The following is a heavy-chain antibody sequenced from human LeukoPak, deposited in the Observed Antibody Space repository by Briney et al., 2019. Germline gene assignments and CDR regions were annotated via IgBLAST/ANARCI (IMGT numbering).Heavy chain of an antibody. Sequence: GASVKVSCKASGYTFTSYGISWVRQAPGQGLEWMGWISAYNGNTNYAQKLQGRVTMTTDTSTSTAYMELRSLRSDDTAVYYCARDTYGAPDWYFDLWAVAPWSLSPQ. CDR3: ARDTYGAPDWYFDL. V-gene: IGHV1-18*01. D-gene: IGHD4-17*01. J-gene: IGHJ2*01. CDR2: ISAYNGNT. CDR1: GYTFTSYG.